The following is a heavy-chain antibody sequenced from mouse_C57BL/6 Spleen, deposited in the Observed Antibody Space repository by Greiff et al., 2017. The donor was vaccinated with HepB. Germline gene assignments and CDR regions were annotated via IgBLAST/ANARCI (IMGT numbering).Heavy chain of an antibody. CDR3: DGDARRGFAY. V-gene: IGHV5-4*03. Sequence: EVKLMESGGGLVKPGGSLKLSCAASGFTFSSYAMSWVRQTPEKRLEWVATISDGGSYTYYPDNVKGRFTISRDNAKNNLYLQMSHLKSEDTAMFYCDGDARRGFAYWGQGTLVTVSA. J-gene: IGHJ3*01. CDR2: ISDGGSYT. CDR1: GFTFSSYA.